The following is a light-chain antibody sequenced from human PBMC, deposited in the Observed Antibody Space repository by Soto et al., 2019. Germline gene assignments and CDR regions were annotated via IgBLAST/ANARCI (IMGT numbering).Light chain of an antibody. Sequence: EIVLTQSPGTLSLSPGERATLSCRASQSVSSILSWYQQKPGQATRLLIFGASKRATGIPDRFSGSGSGRDFTLTISGLEPEDFAVYYCQQYGSSPLISFGQGTRLAI. J-gene: IGKJ5*01. CDR3: QQYGSSPLIS. CDR2: GAS. CDR1: QSVSSI. V-gene: IGKV3-20*01.